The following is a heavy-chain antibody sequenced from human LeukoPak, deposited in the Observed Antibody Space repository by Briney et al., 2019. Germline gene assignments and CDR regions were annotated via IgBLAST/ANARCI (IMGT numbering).Heavy chain of an antibody. J-gene: IGHJ5*02. V-gene: IGHV3-30*02. CDR3: ARDGPPIAVAGTTNWFDP. Sequence: SGGSLRLSCAASGFSFSTYNMNWVRQAPGKGLEWVAFIRYDGSNKYYADSVKGRFTISRDNSKNTLYLQMNSLRAEDTAVYYCARDGPPIAVAGTTNWFDPWGQGTLVTVSS. CDR2: IRYDGSNK. CDR1: GFSFSTYN. D-gene: IGHD6-19*01.